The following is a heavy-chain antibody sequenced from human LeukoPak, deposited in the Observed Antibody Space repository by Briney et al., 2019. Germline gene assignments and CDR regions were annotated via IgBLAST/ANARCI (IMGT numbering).Heavy chain of an antibody. J-gene: IGHJ4*02. CDR1: GGSVGSGSYY. D-gene: IGHD5-12*01. Sequence: SETLSLTCTVSGGSVGSGSYYWSWIRQPPGKGLEWIGYIYYSGSTNYNPSLKSRVTISVDTSKNQFSLKLSSVTAADTAVYYCARVATNLLGDPYYFDYWGQGTLVTVSS. CDR3: ARVATNLLGDPYYFDY. V-gene: IGHV4-61*01. CDR2: IYYSGST.